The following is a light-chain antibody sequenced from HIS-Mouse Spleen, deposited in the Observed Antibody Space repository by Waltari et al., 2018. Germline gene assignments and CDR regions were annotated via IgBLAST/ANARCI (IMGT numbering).Light chain of an antibody. CDR3: QQYYSTPYT. Sequence: DIVMTQSPDSLAVSLGERATTNCKSRQSVLYSSNNKNYLAWYQQKPGKPPKLLIYWASTRESGVPDRFSGSGSGTDFTLTISSLQAEDVAVYYCQQYYSTPYTFGQGTKLEIK. CDR2: WAS. CDR1: QSVLYSSNNKNY. V-gene: IGKV4-1*01. J-gene: IGKJ2*01.